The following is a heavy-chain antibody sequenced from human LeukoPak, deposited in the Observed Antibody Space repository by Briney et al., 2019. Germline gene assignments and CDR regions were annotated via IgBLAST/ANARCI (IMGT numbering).Heavy chain of an antibody. J-gene: IGHJ4*02. D-gene: IGHD1-26*01. CDR1: GFIFSGYA. Sequence: GGSLRLSCAASGFIFSGYAMSWVRQAPGKGLEWVSGISGSGDTTHYADSMEGRFTISRDNAKNTVNLQMNSLRAEDTAIYHCAKDTTHSGSYFFHWGQGTLVTVSS. CDR2: ISGSGDTT. V-gene: IGHV3-23*01. CDR3: AKDTTHSGSYFFH.